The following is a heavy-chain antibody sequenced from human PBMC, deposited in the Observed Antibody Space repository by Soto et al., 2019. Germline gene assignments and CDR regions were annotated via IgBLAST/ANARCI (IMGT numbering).Heavy chain of an antibody. J-gene: IGHJ6*02. D-gene: IGHD6-13*01. CDR1: GFTFGDYA. V-gene: IGHV3-49*03. CDR3: TRVGHSRSPGGRMDYYYYGMDV. Sequence: GGSLRLSCTASGFTFGDYAMSWFRQAPGKGLEWVGFIRSKAYGGTTEYAASVKGRFTISRDDSKSIAYLQMNSLKTEDTAVYYCTRVGHSRSPGGRMDYYYYGMDVWGQGTTVTVSS. CDR2: IRSKAYGGTT.